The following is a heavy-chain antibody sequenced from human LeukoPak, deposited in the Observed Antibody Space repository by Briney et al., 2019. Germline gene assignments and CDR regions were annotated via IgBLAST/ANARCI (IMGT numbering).Heavy chain of an antibody. CDR1: GYTFTSYG. CDR3: AREMSRGDGYNSANVFDI. Sequence: ASVKVSCKASGYTFTSYGISWVRQAPGQGLEWMGWISAYNGNTNYAQKLQGRVTMTTDTSTSTAYMELRSLRSDDTAVYYCAREMSRGDGYNSANVFDIWGQGTMVTVSS. V-gene: IGHV1-18*01. J-gene: IGHJ3*02. D-gene: IGHD5-24*01. CDR2: ISAYNGNT.